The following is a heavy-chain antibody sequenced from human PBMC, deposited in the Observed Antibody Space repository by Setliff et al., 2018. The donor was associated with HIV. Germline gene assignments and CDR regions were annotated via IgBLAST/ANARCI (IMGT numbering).Heavy chain of an antibody. J-gene: IGHJ5*02. D-gene: IGHD6-13*01. V-gene: IGHV4-39*01. CDR2: IYYGGTT. Sequence: PSETLSLTCTVSGGSIRSIDYFWGWIRQPPGKGLEWLGNIGNIYYGGTTYYNPSLKGRITISVFTSSQQLSLTLTSVTPADAAVYYCARLRAAGTVHYFDPWGQGTQVTVSS. CDR1: GGSIRSIDYF. CDR3: ARLRAAGTVHYFDP.